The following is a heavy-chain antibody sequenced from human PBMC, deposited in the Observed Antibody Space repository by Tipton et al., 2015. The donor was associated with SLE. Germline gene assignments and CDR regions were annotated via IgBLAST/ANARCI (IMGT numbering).Heavy chain of an antibody. CDR3: ARHGNQDY. J-gene: IGHJ4*02. CDR1: GGSINSGY. V-gene: IGHV4-4*07. CDR2: IYSGGSF. Sequence: TLSLTCTVSGGSINSGYWSWIRQPAGKGLEWIGRIYSGGSFYYNPSLKSRVTMSVDKSKNQFSLKLSSVTAADTAVYYCARHGNQDYWGQGTLVTVSS. D-gene: IGHD4-23*01.